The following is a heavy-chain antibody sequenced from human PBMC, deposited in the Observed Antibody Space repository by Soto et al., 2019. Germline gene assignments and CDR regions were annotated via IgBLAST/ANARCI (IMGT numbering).Heavy chain of an antibody. J-gene: IGHJ3*02. CDR2: ISAYNGNT. Sequence: QVQLVQSGAEVKKPGASVKVSSKATGYTFTSYGISWVRQAPGEGLEWMGWISAYNGNTNYAQKLQGRVTMTTDTSTSTAYMELRSLRSDDTAVYYCARNHLWFGEPILRGDIWGQGTMVTVSS. V-gene: IGHV1-18*01. CDR3: ARNHLWFGEPILRGDI. CDR1: GYTFTSYG. D-gene: IGHD3-10*01.